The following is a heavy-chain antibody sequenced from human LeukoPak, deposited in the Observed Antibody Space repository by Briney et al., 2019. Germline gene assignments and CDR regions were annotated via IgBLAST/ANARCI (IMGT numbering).Heavy chain of an antibody. V-gene: IGHV1-69*04. J-gene: IGHJ4*02. CDR2: IIPILGIA. CDR3: AREILGQGNDYDYVWGSYRFLYYFDY. D-gene: IGHD3-16*02. Sequence: ASVKVSCKASGGTFSSYAISWVRHAPGQGLEWMGRIIPILGIANYAQKFQGRVTITADKSTSTAYMELSSLRSEDTAVYYCAREILGQGNDYDYVWGSYRFLYYFDYWGQGTLVTVSS. CDR1: GGTFSSYA.